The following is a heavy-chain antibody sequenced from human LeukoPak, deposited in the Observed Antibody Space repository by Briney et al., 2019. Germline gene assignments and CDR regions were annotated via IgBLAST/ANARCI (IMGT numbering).Heavy chain of an antibody. J-gene: IGHJ2*01. V-gene: IGHV4-59*01. Sequence: SETLSLTCTVSGGSISSYYWTWIRQPPGKALEWIGYIYYSGRTSYNPSLKSRVTMSVDTSKNQFSLRLSSVTAADTAVYYCARDGNPWNLDVWGRGTLVTVSS. CDR2: IYYSGRT. CDR3: ARDGNPWNLDV. D-gene: IGHD1-14*01. CDR1: GGSISSYY.